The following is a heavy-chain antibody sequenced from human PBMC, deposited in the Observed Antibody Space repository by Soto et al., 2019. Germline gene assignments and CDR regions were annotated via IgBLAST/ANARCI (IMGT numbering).Heavy chain of an antibody. CDR2: ISSSSSYI. CDR3: ARDRYCSSTSCYEEFDP. Sequence: PVGSLRLSCAASGFTFSSYRMNWFRQAPVNGLEWVSSISSSSSYIYYADSVKGRFTISRDNAKNSLYLQMNSLRAEATAVYYCARDRYCSSTSCYEEFDPWGQGTLVTVSS. CDR1: GFTFSSYR. D-gene: IGHD2-2*01. J-gene: IGHJ5*02. V-gene: IGHV3-21*01.